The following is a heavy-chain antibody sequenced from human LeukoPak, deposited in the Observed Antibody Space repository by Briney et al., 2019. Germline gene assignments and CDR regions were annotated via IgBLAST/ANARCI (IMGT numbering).Heavy chain of an antibody. D-gene: IGHD3-22*01. Sequence: SETLSLTCLLAGRSISSDYWSWIRQPPGKGLEWIGYIYYSGSTNYNPSLKSRVTISVDTSKNRFSLNLSSVSAVSTAVYSCSRAPTFYYDSSGLQWGQGALVTVSS. J-gene: IGHJ4*02. CDR1: GRSISSDY. CDR3: SRAPTFYYDSSGLQ. V-gene: IGHV4-59*08. CDR2: IYYSGST.